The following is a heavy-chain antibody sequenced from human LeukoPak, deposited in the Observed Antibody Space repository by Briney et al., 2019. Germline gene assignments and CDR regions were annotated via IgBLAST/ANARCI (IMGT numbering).Heavy chain of an antibody. D-gene: IGHD6-19*01. V-gene: IGHV3-23*01. Sequence: PGGSLRLSCAASGFTFSSYAMSWVRQAPGKGLEWVSATSSSDAGTYYADSVRGRFTISRDNSKNTLYLQMNSLRVEDTAVYYCARGLSYGWYYFDSWGQGTLVTVSS. CDR2: TSSSDAGT. J-gene: IGHJ4*02. CDR3: ARGLSYGWYYFDS. CDR1: GFTFSSYA.